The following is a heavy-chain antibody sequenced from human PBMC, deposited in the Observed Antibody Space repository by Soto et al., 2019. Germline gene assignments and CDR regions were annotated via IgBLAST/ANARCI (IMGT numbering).Heavy chain of an antibody. J-gene: IGHJ3*02. D-gene: IGHD6-19*01. Sequence: PXESLKISCKFSGRTFINHWIALVLQMPGKGLEWMGIIYPGDSDARYSPSFAGQVTISVDKSITTAYLHWSSLEASDSAVYYCARQGDMAATPADAFDIWGQGTLVTVSS. CDR2: IYPGDSDA. CDR1: GRTFINHW. V-gene: IGHV5-51*01. CDR3: ARQGDMAATPADAFDI.